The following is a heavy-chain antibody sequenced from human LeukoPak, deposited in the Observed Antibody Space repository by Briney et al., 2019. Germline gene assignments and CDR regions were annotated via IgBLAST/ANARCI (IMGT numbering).Heavy chain of an antibody. D-gene: IGHD6-19*01. J-gene: IGHJ3*02. V-gene: IGHV4-4*07. CDR3: ARHRWAVAGTLHALEI. CDR1: GGSISSYY. Sequence: PSETLSLTRTVSGGSISSYYWSWIRQPAGKGLEWIGRIYTSGSTNYNPSLKSRVTISVDTSKNQFSLKLTSVTAADTAVYYCARHRWAVAGTLHALEIWGQGTMVTVSS. CDR2: IYTSGST.